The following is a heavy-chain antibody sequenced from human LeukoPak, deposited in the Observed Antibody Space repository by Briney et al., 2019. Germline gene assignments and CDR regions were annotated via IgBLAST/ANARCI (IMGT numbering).Heavy chain of an antibody. CDR1: GYTFTSYG. D-gene: IGHD3-10*01. V-gene: IGHV1-18*01. CDR2: ISAYNGNT. CDR3: ARDRSDFGPGSGSYNY. J-gene: IGHJ4*02. Sequence: ASVKVSCKASGYTFTSYGISWVRQAPGQGLEWMGWISAYNGNTNYAQKFQGRVTITRDTSASTAYMELSSLRSEDTAVYYCARDRSDFGPGSGSYNYWGQGTLVTVSS.